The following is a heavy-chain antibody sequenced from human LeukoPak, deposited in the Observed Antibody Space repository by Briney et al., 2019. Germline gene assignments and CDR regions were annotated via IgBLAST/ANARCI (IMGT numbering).Heavy chain of an antibody. Sequence: PGGSLRLSCVASEFTFSTYGMHWVRQAPGKGLEWVAVISYDGGNKYCADSVKGRFTISRDNSKNTLYLQMNSLRADDTAVYYCATATGSIAVAPFDPWGQGTLVTVSS. CDR3: ATATGSIAVAPFDP. CDR2: ISYDGGNK. V-gene: IGHV3-30*03. CDR1: EFTFSTYG. D-gene: IGHD6-19*01. J-gene: IGHJ5*02.